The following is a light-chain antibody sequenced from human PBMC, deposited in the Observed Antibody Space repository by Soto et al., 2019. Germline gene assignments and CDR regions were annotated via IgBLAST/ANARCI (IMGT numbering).Light chain of an antibody. CDR2: AAS. V-gene: IGKV1-27*01. Sequence: DIQMTQSPSSLSASVGDRVTITCRASQDINNYLAWYQQKPGKVPKLLIYAASTLQSGVPSRFSGSGSGTDFTLTISSLQPEDVATYYCQRYNSAPWMFGQGTKVEIK. CDR1: QDINNY. CDR3: QRYNSAPWM. J-gene: IGKJ1*01.